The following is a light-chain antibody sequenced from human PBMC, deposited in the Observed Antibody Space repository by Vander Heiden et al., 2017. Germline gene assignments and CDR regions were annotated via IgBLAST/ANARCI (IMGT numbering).Light chain of an antibody. CDR3: GQSARTTT. J-gene: IGKJ2*01. CDR2: AAS. V-gene: IGKV1-39*01. Sequence: DIQMTQSPPSLSASVGDRVTITCRASQSISSYLNWYQQKPGKAPKLLIYAASRWQSGVPSRFSRSRYGTDFTLTSIRRLHEDFATYYGGQSARTTTFGPGTKMXIK. CDR1: QSISSY.